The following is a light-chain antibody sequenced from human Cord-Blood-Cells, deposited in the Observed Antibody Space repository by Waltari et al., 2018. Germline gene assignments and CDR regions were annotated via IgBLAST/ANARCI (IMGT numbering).Light chain of an antibody. CDR1: QSVSSY. CDR2: DAS. J-gene: IGKJ1*01. V-gene: IGKV3-11*01. Sequence: EIVLTQSPATLSLSPGERATLPCRASQSVSSYLAWYQQKPGQAPRLLIYDASNRATDIPARFSGSGSGTDFTLTISSLEPEDFAVYYCQQRSNWPTFGQGTKVEIK. CDR3: QQRSNWPT.